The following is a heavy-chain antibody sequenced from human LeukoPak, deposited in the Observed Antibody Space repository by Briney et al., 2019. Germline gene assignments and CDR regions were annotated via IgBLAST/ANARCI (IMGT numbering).Heavy chain of an antibody. CDR3: ASYDFWSGYYG. CDR1: GGSFSGYY. V-gene: IGHV4-34*01. J-gene: IGHJ4*02. CDR2: INHSGST. D-gene: IGHD3-3*01. Sequence: SETLSLTCAVYGGSFSGYYWSWIRQPPGKGLEWIGEINHSGSTNYNPSLKSRVTISVDTSKNQFSLKLSSVTAADTAVYYCASYDFWSGYYGWGQGTLVTVSS.